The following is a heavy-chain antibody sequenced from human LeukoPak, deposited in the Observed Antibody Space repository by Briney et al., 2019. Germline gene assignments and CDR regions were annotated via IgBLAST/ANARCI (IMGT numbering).Heavy chain of an antibody. D-gene: IGHD4-11*01. CDR2: MSGSGGFTP. Sequence: GGSLSLSRASSRFTFNDYYMSGRRQAPGKGRERGSYMSGSGGFTPFYAESVKGRLTISRDDDKNLLYLQMHNLRSEDTAVYFCARDTVYGNYYFDNWGQGILVTVSS. V-gene: IGHV3-11*01. CDR3: ARDTVYGNYYFDN. CDR1: RFTFNDYY. J-gene: IGHJ4*02.